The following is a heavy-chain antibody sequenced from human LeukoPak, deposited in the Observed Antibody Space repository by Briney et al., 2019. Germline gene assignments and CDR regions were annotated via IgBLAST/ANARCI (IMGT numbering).Heavy chain of an antibody. CDR2: IIPIFGTA. Sequence: GSSVKVSCKASGGTFISYAISWVRQAPGQGLEWMGGIIPIFGTANYAQKLQGRVTITADKSTSTAYMELSSLRSEDTAVYYCARDPSYDILTGDGEADYYYGMDVWGKGTTVTVSS. V-gene: IGHV1-69*06. CDR3: ARDPSYDILTGDGEADYYYGMDV. J-gene: IGHJ6*04. CDR1: GGTFISYA. D-gene: IGHD3-9*01.